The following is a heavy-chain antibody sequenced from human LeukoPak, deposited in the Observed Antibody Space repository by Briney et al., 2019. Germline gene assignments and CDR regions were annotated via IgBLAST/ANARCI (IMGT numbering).Heavy chain of an antibody. Sequence: SQTLSLTCTVSGGSISSGDYYWSWIRQPPGKGLEWIGYIYYSGSTNYNPSLKSRVTISVDTSKNQFSLKLSSVTAADTAVYYCARDNWNYGSSMDVWGQGTTVTVSS. V-gene: IGHV4-61*08. CDR3: ARDNWNYGSSMDV. CDR1: GGSISSGDYY. CDR2: IYYSGST. J-gene: IGHJ6*02. D-gene: IGHD1-7*01.